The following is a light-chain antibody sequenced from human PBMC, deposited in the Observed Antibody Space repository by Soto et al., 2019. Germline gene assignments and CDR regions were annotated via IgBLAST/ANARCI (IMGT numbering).Light chain of an antibody. CDR3: QQYNNWPWT. CDR1: QSVSSK. CDR2: AAS. J-gene: IGKJ1*01. Sequence: EIVMTQSPATLSVPPGQRATLSCRASQSVSSKLAWYQQKPGQPPRLLIYAASTRATGIPVRFSGSGSGTEFTLTISSLQSEDFAVYYCQQYNNWPWTFGQGTKVDIK. V-gene: IGKV3-15*01.